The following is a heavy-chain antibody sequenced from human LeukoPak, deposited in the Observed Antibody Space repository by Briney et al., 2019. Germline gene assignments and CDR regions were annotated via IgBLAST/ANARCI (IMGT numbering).Heavy chain of an antibody. J-gene: IGHJ4*02. D-gene: IGHD3-9*01. CDR2: INPNSGGT. CDR1: GYTFTGYY. V-gene: IGHV1-2*02. Sequence: ASVKVSCKASGYTFTGYYMHWVRQAPGQGLEWMGWINPNSGGTNYAQKFQGRVTMTRDTSISTAYMALSRLRSDDTAVYYCARGPRYYDILTGYYTIGDFDYWGQGTLVTVSS. CDR3: ARGPRYYDILTGYYTIGDFDY.